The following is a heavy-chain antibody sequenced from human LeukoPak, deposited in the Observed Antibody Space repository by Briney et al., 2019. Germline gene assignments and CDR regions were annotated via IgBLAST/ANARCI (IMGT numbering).Heavy chain of an antibody. CDR2: ISSSSSYI. V-gene: IGHV3-21*01. J-gene: IGHJ4*02. CDR1: GFTFSSYS. D-gene: IGHD6-19*01. CDR3: ARDASGWYYFDY. Sequence: PGGSLRLSCAASGFTFSSYSMNWVRQAPGKGLEWVSSISSSSSYIYYADSVKGRFTISRDNAKNSLYLQMNSLRAEDTAVYYCARDASGWYYFDYWAREPWSPSPQ.